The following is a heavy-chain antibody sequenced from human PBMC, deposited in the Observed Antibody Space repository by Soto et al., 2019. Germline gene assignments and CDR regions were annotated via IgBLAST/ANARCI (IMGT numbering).Heavy chain of an antibody. CDR1: GYIFTSYG. D-gene: IGHD5-12*01. J-gene: IGHJ4*02. Sequence: QVQLVQSGAEVKKPGASVKVSCKASGYIFTSYGISWVRQAPGQGLEWMGWINAYNGNTNSAQKLQDRVTMTTDTSTSTAFMEPRSQRSDDTAVYYCARIVENGYGRRTYCDYWGQGTMVTVSS. V-gene: IGHV1-18*01. CDR2: INAYNGNT. CDR3: ARIVENGYGRRTYCDY.